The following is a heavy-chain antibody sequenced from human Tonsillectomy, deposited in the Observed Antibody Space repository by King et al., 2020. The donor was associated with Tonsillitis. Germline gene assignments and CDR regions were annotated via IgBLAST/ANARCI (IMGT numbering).Heavy chain of an antibody. D-gene: IGHD1-1*01. V-gene: IGHV3-9*01. CDR3: AKVGDGSTTVMDYYYYGMDV. CDR2: ISWNSGWI. J-gene: IGHJ6*02. Sequence: QLVQSGGGLVQPGRSLRLSCAASGFTFYDYAMHWVRQAPGKGLEWVSGISWNSGWIGYADSVRGRFTISRDNAKNSLYLQMNSLRAEDTALYYCAKVGDGSTTVMDYYYYGMDVWGQGTTVTVSS. CDR1: GFTFYDYA.